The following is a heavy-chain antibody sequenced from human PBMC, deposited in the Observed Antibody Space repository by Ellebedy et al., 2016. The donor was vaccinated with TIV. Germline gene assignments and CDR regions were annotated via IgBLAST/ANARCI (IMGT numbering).Heavy chain of an antibody. J-gene: IGHJ4*02. V-gene: IGHV1-69*04. CDR1: GGTFSSYA. D-gene: IGHD3-10*01. CDR3: AREYKVLPMYYFDY. CDR2: IIPILGIA. Sequence: ASVKVSCKASGGTFSSYAISWVRQAPGQGLEWMGRIIPILGIANYAQKFQGRVTITADKSTSTAYMELSSLRSEDTAVYYCAREYKVLPMYYFDYWGQGTLVTVSS.